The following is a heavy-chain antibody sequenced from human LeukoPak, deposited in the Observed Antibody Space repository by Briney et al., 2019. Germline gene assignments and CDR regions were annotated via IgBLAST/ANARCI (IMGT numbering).Heavy chain of an antibody. J-gene: IGHJ3*02. D-gene: IGHD6-13*01. Sequence: SETLSLTCAVYGGSFSGYYWSWIRQPPGKGLEWIGEINHSGSTNYNPSLKSRVTISVDTSESQFSLKLSSVTAADTAIYFCAGYDAGSSWAQAFHIWGRGTMVTVSS. CDR3: AGYDAGSSWAQAFHI. V-gene: IGHV4-34*01. CDR2: INHSGST. CDR1: GGSFSGYY.